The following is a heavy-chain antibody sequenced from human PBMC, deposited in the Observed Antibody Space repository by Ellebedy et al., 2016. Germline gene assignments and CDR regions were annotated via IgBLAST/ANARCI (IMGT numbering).Heavy chain of an antibody. J-gene: IGHJ3*02. D-gene: IGHD3-16*01. Sequence: GESLKISXAASGFTFRSYWMSWVRQAPGKGLEWVANIKQDGSEKYSVDSVKGRFTISRDNAKNSLYLQMNSLRAEDTAIYYCARVGGGFFDIWGQGTVLTVSS. CDR2: IKQDGSEK. CDR1: GFTFRSYW. V-gene: IGHV3-7*01. CDR3: ARVGGGFFDI.